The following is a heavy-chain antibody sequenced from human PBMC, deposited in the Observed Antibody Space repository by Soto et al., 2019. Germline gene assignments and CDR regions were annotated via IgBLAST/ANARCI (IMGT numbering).Heavy chain of an antibody. J-gene: IGHJ3*02. V-gene: IGHV3-33*01. Sequence: QVQLVESGGGVVQPGRSLRLSCAASGFTFSSYGMHWVRQAPGKGLEWVAVIWYDGSNKYYADSVKGRFTISRDNSKNTLYLQMNSLRAEDTAVYYCARDKRSGYSDAFDIWGQGTMVTVSS. CDR1: GFTFSSYG. D-gene: IGHD3-22*01. CDR2: IWYDGSNK. CDR3: ARDKRSGYSDAFDI.